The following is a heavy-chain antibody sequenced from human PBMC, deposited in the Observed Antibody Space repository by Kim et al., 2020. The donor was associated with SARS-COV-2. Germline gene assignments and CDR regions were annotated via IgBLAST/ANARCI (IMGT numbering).Heavy chain of an antibody. J-gene: IGHJ4*02. CDR2: ISSSGYSI. V-gene: IGHV3-48*03. Sequence: GGSLRLSCAASGFTFSSYEMNWVRQAPGKGLEWVSYISSSGYSIYYADSVKGRFTISRDNAKNSLYLQMNSLRAEDTAVYYCARVSWDFWSGYYNSGMFDYWSQRTLVTVSS. CDR3: ARVSWDFWSGYYNSGMFDY. CDR1: GFTFSSYE. D-gene: IGHD3-3*01.